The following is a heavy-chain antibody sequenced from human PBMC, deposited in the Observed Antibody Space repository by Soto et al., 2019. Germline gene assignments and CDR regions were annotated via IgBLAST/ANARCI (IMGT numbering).Heavy chain of an antibody. CDR2: MNAANGNT. J-gene: IGHJ5*02. CDR1: GYTFTSYA. V-gene: IGHV1-3*01. CDR3: AGFINGIGFGP. Sequence: ASVKVSCKASGYTFTSYAMHWVRQAPGQRLEWMGWMNAANGNTRYSQQFQGRITITRDTSASTAYMELSSLTSEDTAVYYCAGFINGIGFGPWGQGTPVTVSS.